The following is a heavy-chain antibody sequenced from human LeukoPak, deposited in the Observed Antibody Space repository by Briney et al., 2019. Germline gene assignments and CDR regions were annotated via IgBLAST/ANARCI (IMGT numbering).Heavy chain of an antibody. D-gene: IGHD5-18*01. Sequence: GGSLRLSCAASGFTFSSYEMNWVRQAPGKGLEWVSYISSSGSTIYYADSAKGRFTISRDNAKNSLYLQMNSLRAEDTAVYYCARVASDTAMAPSGFDPWGQGTLVTVSS. V-gene: IGHV3-48*03. J-gene: IGHJ5*02. CDR3: ARVASDTAMAPSGFDP. CDR2: ISSSGSTI. CDR1: GFTFSSYE.